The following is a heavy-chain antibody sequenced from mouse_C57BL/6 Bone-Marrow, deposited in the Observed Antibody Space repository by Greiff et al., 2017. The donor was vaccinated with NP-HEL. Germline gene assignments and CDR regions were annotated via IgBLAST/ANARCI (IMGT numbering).Heavy chain of an antibody. CDR2: ISSGSSTI. CDR3: ARRDYGPSSYWYFDV. J-gene: IGHJ1*03. Sequence: EVQLVESGGGLVKPGGSLKLSCAASGFTFSDYGMHWVRQAPEKGLEWVAYISSGSSTIYYADTVKGRFTISRDNAKNTLFLQMTSRRSEDTAMYYCARRDYGPSSYWYFDVWGTGTTVTVSS. D-gene: IGHD2-10*02. V-gene: IGHV5-17*01. CDR1: GFTFSDYG.